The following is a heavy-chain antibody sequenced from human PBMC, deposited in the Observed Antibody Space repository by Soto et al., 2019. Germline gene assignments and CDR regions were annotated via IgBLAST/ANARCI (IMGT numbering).Heavy chain of an antibody. CDR3: ARLYYDSSDYYYFDY. Sequence: SETLSLTCTVSGASISSYYWSWIRQPPGKGLEWIGYVYFSGSTNYNPSLKSRVTISIDTSKNQFSLKLSSVTAADAAVYSCARLYYDSSDYYYFDYWGQGTLVTVSS. J-gene: IGHJ4*02. CDR2: VYFSGST. D-gene: IGHD3-22*01. V-gene: IGHV4-59*01. CDR1: GASISSYY.